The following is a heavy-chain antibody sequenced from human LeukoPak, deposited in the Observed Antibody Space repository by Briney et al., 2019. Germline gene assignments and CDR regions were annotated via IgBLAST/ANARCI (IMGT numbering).Heavy chain of an antibody. J-gene: IGHJ6*03. CDR3: ARVNVKLGSSSYYYMDV. CDR2: IYSGGST. V-gene: IGHV3-53*01. D-gene: IGHD6-13*01. Sequence: GGSLRLSCAASGFTVSSNYMSWVRQAPGKGLEWVSVIYSGGSTYYADSVKGRFTISRDNSKNTLYLQMNSLRAEDTAVYYCARVNVKLGSSSYYYMDVWGKGTTVTISS. CDR1: GFTVSSNY.